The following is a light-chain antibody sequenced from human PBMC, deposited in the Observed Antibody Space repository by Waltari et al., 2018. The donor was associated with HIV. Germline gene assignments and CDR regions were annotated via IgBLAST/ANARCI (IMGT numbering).Light chain of an antibody. J-gene: IGKJ2*01. CDR3: LQYNSYPYT. V-gene: IGKV1-17*01. CDR2: AAS. Sequence: DIQMTQSPSSLSTSVGDRVTITCRASQDIRNDVGWFQQRPGKAPKRLIYAASSLQTGVPSRFSGSGSGTEFTLTISSLQPEDFATYYCLQYNSYPYTFGQGTKLEIK. CDR1: QDIRND.